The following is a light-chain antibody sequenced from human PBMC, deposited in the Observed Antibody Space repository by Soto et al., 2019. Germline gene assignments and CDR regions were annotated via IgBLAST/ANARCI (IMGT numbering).Light chain of an antibody. Sequence: EIVMSQSPATLSLSPEERATLSCRASQSVSSSYLSWYQQKPGQAPRLLIYSASTRATGIPARFSGSGSGTDFTLNISSLQPEDFAVYYCQQDYNLPLTFGGGTKVDIK. CDR2: SAS. J-gene: IGKJ4*01. CDR1: QSVSSSY. V-gene: IGKV3D-7*01. CDR3: QQDYNLPLT.